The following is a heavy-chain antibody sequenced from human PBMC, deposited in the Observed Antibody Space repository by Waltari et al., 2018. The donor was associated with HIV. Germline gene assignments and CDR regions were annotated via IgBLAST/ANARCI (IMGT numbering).Heavy chain of an antibody. J-gene: IGHJ3*01. CDR2: RWYDGSKK. CDR1: GFRVSDHG. Sequence: VQLEESGGGVVQPGRSRRLSCAASGFRVSDHGMHWVRQAPGKGLQWVAVRWYDGSKKEYSDSVKGRFTISKDNSKNTLFLQMNSLRVDDTAVYFCARVPFASSWSADSFDVWGPGTRITVSS. CDR3: ARVPFASSWSADSFDV. D-gene: IGHD6-13*01. V-gene: IGHV3-33*01.